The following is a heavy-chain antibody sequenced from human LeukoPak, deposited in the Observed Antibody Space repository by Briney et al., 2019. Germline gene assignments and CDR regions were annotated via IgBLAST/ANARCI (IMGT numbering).Heavy chain of an antibody. Sequence: PGGSLRLSCAASGFTFSSYSMNWVRQAPGKGLEWVSTIRGTGDTTYYADSVKGRFTISRDNSKNTLYLQMNSVRVEDTAVYYRAKGTYGSGTYGAHDYWGQGTLVTVSS. CDR1: GFTFSSYS. CDR2: IRGTGDTT. D-gene: IGHD3-10*01. V-gene: IGHV3-23*01. J-gene: IGHJ4*02. CDR3: AKGTYGSGTYGAHDY.